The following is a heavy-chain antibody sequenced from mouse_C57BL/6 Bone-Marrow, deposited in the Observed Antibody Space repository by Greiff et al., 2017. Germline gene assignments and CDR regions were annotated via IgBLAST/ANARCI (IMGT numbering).Heavy chain of an antibody. CDR1: GYTFTDYY. V-gene: IGHV1-19*01. CDR3: ARKGGGLRRGVAY. D-gene: IGHD2-4*01. Sequence: EVQLQQSGPVLVKPGASVKMSCKASGYTFTDYYMNWVKQSNGKSLEWIGVINPYNGGTSYNQKFKGKATLTVDKSSSTAYMELNSLTCEESAVYYCARKGGGLRRGVAYWGQGTLGTVSA. J-gene: IGHJ3*01. CDR2: INPYNGGT.